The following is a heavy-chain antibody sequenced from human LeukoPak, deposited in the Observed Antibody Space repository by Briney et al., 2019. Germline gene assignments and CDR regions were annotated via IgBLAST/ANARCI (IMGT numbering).Heavy chain of an antibody. Sequence: GGTLRLSCAASGFTFSSHGMNWVRQAPGKGLEWVSGISPSGGITYYTDSVKGRFTISRDNAKNSLYLQMNSLRAEDMALYYCAKESHGGWFDPWGQGTLVTVSS. CDR1: GFTFSSHG. J-gene: IGHJ5*02. CDR2: ISPSGGIT. D-gene: IGHD3-10*01. V-gene: IGHV3-23*01. CDR3: AKESHGGWFDP.